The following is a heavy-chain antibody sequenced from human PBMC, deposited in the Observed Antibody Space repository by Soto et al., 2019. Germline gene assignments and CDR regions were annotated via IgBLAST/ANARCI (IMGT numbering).Heavy chain of an antibody. J-gene: IGHJ4*02. CDR3: ARDVAYDSSGYYYGAYFDY. Sequence: SETLSLTCTVSGGSISNYYWSWIRQSPGKGLEWIGYIHYSGSTNYNPSLKSRVTISEDLSKNQFSLDLSSVTAADTAVYYCARDVAYDSSGYYYGAYFDYWGQGAL. D-gene: IGHD3-22*01. V-gene: IGHV4-59*01. CDR1: GGSISNYY. CDR2: IHYSGST.